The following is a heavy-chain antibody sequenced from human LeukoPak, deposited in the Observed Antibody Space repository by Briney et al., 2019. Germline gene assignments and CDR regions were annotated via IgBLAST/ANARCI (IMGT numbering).Heavy chain of an antibody. CDR1: GFTFSSYA. Sequence: AGGSLRLSCAASGFTFSSYAMSWVRRAPGKGLEWVSAISGSGGSTYYADSVKGRFTISRDNSKNTLYLQMNSLRAEDTAVYYCAKDDSFWSGYYDYWGQGTLVTVSS. J-gene: IGHJ4*02. D-gene: IGHD3-3*01. CDR3: AKDDSFWSGYYDY. V-gene: IGHV3-23*01. CDR2: ISGSGGST.